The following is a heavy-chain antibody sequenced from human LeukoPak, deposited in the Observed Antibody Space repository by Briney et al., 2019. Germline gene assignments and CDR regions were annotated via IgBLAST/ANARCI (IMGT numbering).Heavy chain of an antibody. J-gene: IGHJ3*01. V-gene: IGHV3-30*02. Sequence: GGSLRLSCAASGFTFSSYGMHWVRQAPGKGLEWVAFIRYDGSNKYYADSVKGRFTISRDNSKNTLYLQMNSLRADDTAPYYCAKPGGPGIAARGAFDLWGQGTTVTVSS. D-gene: IGHD6-25*01. CDR2: IRYDGSNK. CDR3: AKPGGPGIAARGAFDL. CDR1: GFTFSSYG.